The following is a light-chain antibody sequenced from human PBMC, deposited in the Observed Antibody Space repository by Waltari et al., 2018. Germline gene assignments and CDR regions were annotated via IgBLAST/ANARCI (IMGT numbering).Light chain of an antibody. J-gene: IGLJ3*02. CDR3: FAAADNYQGV. CDR2: NDS. V-gene: IGLV3-27*01. CDR1: ILAKKY. Sequence: SYELTQPSSVSVSPGQTARITCSGDILAKKYARWFQQKPGQAPVLVIFNDSERPSGIHEGLSGSSSGTTVTLTISGAQAEDEADYYCFAAADNYQGVFGGGTKLTVL.